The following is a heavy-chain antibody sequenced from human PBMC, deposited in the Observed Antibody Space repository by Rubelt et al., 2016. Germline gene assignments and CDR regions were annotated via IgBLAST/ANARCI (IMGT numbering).Heavy chain of an antibody. CDR1: GGSISSSSYY. V-gene: IGHV4-39*01. CDR3: ARFRFCSGGSCETDN. D-gene: IGHD2-15*01. CDR2: IYYSGST. J-gene: IGHJ4*02. Sequence: QLQLQESGPGLVKPSETPSLTCTVSGGSISSSSYYWGWIRQPPGKGLEWIGSIYYSGSTYNNPSLKSRVTISADTSKKQISLKLNSVTAAATAVYYCARFRFCSGGSCETDNWGQGTLVTVSS.